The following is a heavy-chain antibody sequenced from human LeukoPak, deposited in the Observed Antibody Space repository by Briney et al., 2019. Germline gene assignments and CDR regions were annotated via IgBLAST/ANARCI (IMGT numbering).Heavy chain of an antibody. V-gene: IGHV1-69*13. CDR3: ATHSGSYKAEYFQH. D-gene: IGHD1-26*01. CDR1: GGTFSSYA. Sequence: SVTVSCKASGGTFSSYAISWVRQAPGQGLEWMGGIIPIFGTANYAQKFQGRVTITADESTSTAYMELSSLRSEDTAVYYCATHSGSYKAEYFQHWGQGTLVTVSS. J-gene: IGHJ1*01. CDR2: IIPIFGTA.